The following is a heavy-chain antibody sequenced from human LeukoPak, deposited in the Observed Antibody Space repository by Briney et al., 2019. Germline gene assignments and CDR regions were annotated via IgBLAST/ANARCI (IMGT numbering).Heavy chain of an antibody. J-gene: IGHJ4*02. CDR3: ASAPSGELTFDY. V-gene: IGHV3-30*02. CDR1: GFTFSSYG. D-gene: IGHD5-12*01. CDR2: IRYDGSNK. Sequence: GGSLRLSCAASGFTFSSYGMHWVRQAPGKGLEWVAFIRYDGSNKYYADSVKGRFTISRDNSKNTLYLQMNSLRAEDTAVYYCASAPSGELTFDYWGQGTLVTVSS.